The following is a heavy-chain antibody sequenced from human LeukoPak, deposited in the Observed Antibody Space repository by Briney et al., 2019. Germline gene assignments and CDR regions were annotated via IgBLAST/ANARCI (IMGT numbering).Heavy chain of an antibody. CDR2: VSGRGDRT. Sequence: PGGSLRLSCSASGFTFSSYAMSWVRQATGKGLEWGSGVSGRGDRTYYVESVKGRFTISRDNSKSTLYLQMSSLRAEDTAVYYCAKDRYYGSGSYYRPYYFDSWGQGTLVTVSS. J-gene: IGHJ4*02. CDR3: AKDRYYGSGSYYRPYYFDS. V-gene: IGHV3-23*01. CDR1: GFTFSSYA. D-gene: IGHD3-10*01.